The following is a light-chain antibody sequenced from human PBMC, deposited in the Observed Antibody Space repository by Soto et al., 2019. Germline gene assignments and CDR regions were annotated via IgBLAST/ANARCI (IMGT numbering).Light chain of an antibody. CDR2: GAS. V-gene: IGKV3-20*01. Sequence: DIVLTQSPGTLSLSPGERATLSCRASQSVSGSYLAWYQQKPGQAPRLLIYGASSRATGIPDRFSGDGSGTGFTLTISRLEPEDFVVYYCQHYGTSPTWTFGQGTKVEAK. CDR3: QHYGTSPTWT. CDR1: QSVSGSY. J-gene: IGKJ1*01.